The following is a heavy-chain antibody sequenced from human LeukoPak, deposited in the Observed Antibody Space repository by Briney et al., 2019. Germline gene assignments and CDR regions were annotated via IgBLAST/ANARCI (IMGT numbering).Heavy chain of an antibody. Sequence: GGSLRLSCAASGLTFSNYGMHWVRQAPGKGLEWVAFIRYDGSNKYYADSVKGRFTISRDNSKNTLYLQMNSLRAEDTAVYYCAKQYSSGWYLFDYWGQGTLVTVSS. CDR3: AKQYSSGWYLFDY. J-gene: IGHJ4*02. V-gene: IGHV3-30*02. CDR2: IRYDGSNK. CDR1: GLTFSNYG. D-gene: IGHD6-19*01.